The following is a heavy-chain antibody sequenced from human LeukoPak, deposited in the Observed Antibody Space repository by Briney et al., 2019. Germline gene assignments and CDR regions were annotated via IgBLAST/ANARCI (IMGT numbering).Heavy chain of an antibody. Sequence: TLSLTCTVSGGSISSGGYYWSWIRQHPGKGLEWIGYIYYSGSTHYNPSLKSRVTISVDTSKNQFSLKLSSVTAADTAVYYCARDNYYDSSGYYYFDYWGQGTLVTVSS. D-gene: IGHD3-22*01. V-gene: IGHV4-31*03. J-gene: IGHJ4*02. CDR3: ARDNYYDSSGYYYFDY. CDR2: IYYSGST. CDR1: GGSISSGGYY.